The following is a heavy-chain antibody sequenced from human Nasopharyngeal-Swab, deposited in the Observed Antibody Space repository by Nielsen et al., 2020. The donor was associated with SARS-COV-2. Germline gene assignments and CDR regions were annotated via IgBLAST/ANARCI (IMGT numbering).Heavy chain of an antibody. D-gene: IGHD5-18*01. CDR1: GGSFSGYY. Sequence: SETLSLTCAVYGGSFSGYYWSWIRQPPGKGLEWIGEINHSGSTNYNPSLKSRVTISVDTSKNQFSLKLSSVTAADTAVYYWARMTNVDTEPHYYVDVWGKGTTVTVSS. CDR2: INHSGST. CDR3: ARMTNVDTEPHYYVDV. V-gene: IGHV4-34*01. J-gene: IGHJ6*03.